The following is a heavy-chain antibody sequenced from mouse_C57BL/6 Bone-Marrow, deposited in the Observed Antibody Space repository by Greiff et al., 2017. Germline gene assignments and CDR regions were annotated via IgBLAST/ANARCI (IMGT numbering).Heavy chain of an antibody. J-gene: IGHJ3*01. V-gene: IGHV5-4*01. CDR1: GFTFSSYA. Sequence: EVKLVESGGGLVKPGGSLKLSCAASGFTFSSYAMSWVRQTPEKRLEWVATISDGGSYTYYPDNVKGRFTISRDNAKNNLYLQMSHLKSEDTAMYYCARDLRGAATRFAYWGQGTLVTVSA. CDR3: ARDLRGAATRFAY. CDR2: ISDGGSYT.